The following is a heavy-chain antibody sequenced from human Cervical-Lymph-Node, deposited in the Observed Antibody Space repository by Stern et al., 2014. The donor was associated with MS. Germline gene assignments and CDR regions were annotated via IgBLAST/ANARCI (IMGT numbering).Heavy chain of an antibody. D-gene: IGHD2/OR15-2a*01. Sequence: EQLVESGGGVVQPGRSLRLSCVASGLTFSTSVMHWVRQAPGKGLEWVAVVWNDGSKEPFTESVKGRFSTSRDTAKNTLHLQMSSLRAEDTAVYFCATSTASDAFDIWGQGTLVTVSS. CDR3: ATSTASDAFDI. V-gene: IGHV3-33*01. CDR1: GLTFSTSV. CDR2: VWNDGSKE. J-gene: IGHJ3*02.